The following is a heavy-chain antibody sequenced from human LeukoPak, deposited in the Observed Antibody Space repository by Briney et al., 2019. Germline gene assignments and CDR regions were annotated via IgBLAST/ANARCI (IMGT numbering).Heavy chain of an antibody. V-gene: IGHV4-59*01. Sequence: SETLSLTCTVSGGSISRYYWSWIRQPPVKGLEWIGYMYYSGSTNYNPSTNYNPSLKSRVTISVDTSKNQFSLKLSSVTAADTAVYYCARDVGATPGYFDYWGQGTLVTVSS. CDR2: MYYSGST. J-gene: IGHJ4*02. CDR3: ARDVGATPGYFDY. CDR1: GGSISRYY. D-gene: IGHD1-26*01.